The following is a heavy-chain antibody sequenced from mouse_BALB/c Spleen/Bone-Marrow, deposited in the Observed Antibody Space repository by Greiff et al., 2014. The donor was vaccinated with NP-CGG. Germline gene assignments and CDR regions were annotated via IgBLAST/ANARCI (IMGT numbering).Heavy chain of an antibody. V-gene: IGHV4-1*02. CDR3: ARPRIYYYGSSYLWYFDV. J-gene: IGHJ1*01. D-gene: IGHD1-1*01. CDR1: GFDFSRYW. Sequence: VQLQQPGGGLVQPGGSLKLSCAASGFDFSRYWMSWVRQAPGKGLEWIGEINPDSSTINYTPSLKDKFIISRDNAKNTLYLQMSKVRSGDTALYYCARPRIYYYGSSYLWYFDVWGAGTTVTVSS. CDR2: INPDSSTI.